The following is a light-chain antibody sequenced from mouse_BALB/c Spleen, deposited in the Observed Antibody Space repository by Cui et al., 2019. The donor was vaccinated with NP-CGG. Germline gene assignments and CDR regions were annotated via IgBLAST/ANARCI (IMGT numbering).Light chain of an antibody. Sequence: QPFLPQESAPPTSPGETVTLTCRSSTGAVTTSNYANWVQEKPDHLFTGLIGGTNNRAPGVPARFSGSLIGDKAALTITGAQTEDEAIYFCALWYSNHWVFGGGTKLTVL. CDR2: GTN. CDR1: TGAVTTSNY. V-gene: IGLV1*01. J-gene: IGLJ1*01. CDR3: ALWYSNHWV.